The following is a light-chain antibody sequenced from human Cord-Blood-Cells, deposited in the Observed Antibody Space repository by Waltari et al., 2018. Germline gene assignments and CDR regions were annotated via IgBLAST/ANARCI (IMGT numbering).Light chain of an antibody. CDR1: QRISSY. CDR2: GAS. V-gene: IGKV1-39*01. CDR3: QQCYSTPYT. Sequence: DIHMTQSTSFLSASVGDRVTITCRASQRISSYLNWYQQKPGQAPKLLIYGASSLQCGVPSRFSGSGSGTDFTLTISSLQAEDVATYYCQQCYSTPYTFGQGTKVEIK. J-gene: IGKJ2*01.